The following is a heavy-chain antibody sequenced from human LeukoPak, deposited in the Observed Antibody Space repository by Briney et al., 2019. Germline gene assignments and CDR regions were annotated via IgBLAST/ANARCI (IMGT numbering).Heavy chain of an antibody. CDR1: GFTFSSYW. CDR3: ARAPEGGYVNY. Sequence: GGSLRLSCAASGFTFSSYWVSWVRQAPGKGLEWVANIKQDGSEKYYVDSVKGRFTISRDNAKNSLYLQMNSLRAEDTAVYYCARAPEGGYVNYWGQGTLVTVSS. J-gene: IGHJ4*02. CDR2: IKQDGSEK. D-gene: IGHD1-1*01. V-gene: IGHV3-7*03.